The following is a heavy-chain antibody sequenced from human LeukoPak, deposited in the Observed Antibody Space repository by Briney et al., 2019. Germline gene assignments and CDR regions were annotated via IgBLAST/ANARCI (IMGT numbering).Heavy chain of an antibody. CDR3: ARSIVVVTAIGYYYYGMDV. CDR2: INHSGNA. V-gene: IGHV4-34*01. D-gene: IGHD2-21*02. Sequence: SETLSLTCAVSGGSFSGYYWTWIRQPPGKGLEWIGEINHSGNANYNPSLKSRVTISLDMSENHFSLKLTSVTAADTAVYYCARSIVVVTAIGYYYYGMDVWGQGTTVTVSS. J-gene: IGHJ6*02. CDR1: GGSFSGYY.